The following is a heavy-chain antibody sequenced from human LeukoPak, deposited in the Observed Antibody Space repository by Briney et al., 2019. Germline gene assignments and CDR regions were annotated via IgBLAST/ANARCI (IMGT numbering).Heavy chain of an antibody. D-gene: IGHD3-10*01. CDR1: GGSVSSDTYY. CDR2: ISYNGAS. V-gene: IGHV4-61*01. J-gene: IGHJ5*02. CDR3: ARSYGSRSYYPFDP. Sequence: SETLSLTCTVSGGSVSSDTYYWSWIRQPPGKGLEWIRYISYNGASNYNPSLKSRVTMSVDTSKNQFSLKLSSVIAADTAVYYFARSYGSRSYYPFDPWGQGTLVTVSS.